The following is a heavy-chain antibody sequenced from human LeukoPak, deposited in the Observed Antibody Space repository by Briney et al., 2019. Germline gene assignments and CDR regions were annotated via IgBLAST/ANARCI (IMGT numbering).Heavy chain of an antibody. CDR3: AKRVEGYYGSGSYWGDYYYGMDV. Sequence: GRSLRLSCAASGFTFSSYGMHWVRQAPGKGLEWVAVISYDGSNKYYADSVKGRFTISRDNSKNTLYLQMNSLRAEVTAVYYCAKRVEGYYGSGSYWGDYYYGMDVWGQGTTVTVSS. CDR2: ISYDGSNK. D-gene: IGHD3-10*01. V-gene: IGHV3-30*18. J-gene: IGHJ6*02. CDR1: GFTFSSYG.